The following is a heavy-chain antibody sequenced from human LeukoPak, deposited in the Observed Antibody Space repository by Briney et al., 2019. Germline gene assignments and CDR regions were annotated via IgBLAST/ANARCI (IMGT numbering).Heavy chain of an antibody. CDR3: ARRDHDAFDI. J-gene: IGHJ3*02. V-gene: IGHV5-51*01. CDR1: GYSFTNYW. Sequence: GESLKISCKGSGYSFTNYWIGWVRQMPGKGLEWMGTIYPGDSDTRYSPTFLGQVTISADKSISTAYLQWSSLKASDTAMYYCARRDHDAFDIWGQGTMVTVSS. CDR2: IYPGDSDT. D-gene: IGHD1-14*01.